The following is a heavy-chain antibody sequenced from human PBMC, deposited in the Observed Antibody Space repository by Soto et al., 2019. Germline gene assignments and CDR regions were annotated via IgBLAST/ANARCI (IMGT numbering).Heavy chain of an antibody. CDR1: GFTFSIYA. J-gene: IGHJ4*02. Sequence: EVQLLESGGGLVQPGGSLRLSCAGSGFTFSIYAMTWVRQAPGKGLEWVSTTGATGRTTYYSDSVKGRFTVSRDNSKNTLDLQMSNLRAEDTAVYYCATVHNTSRSFDYWGQGTLVTVSS. CDR2: TGATGRTT. CDR3: ATVHNTSRSFDY. V-gene: IGHV3-23*01. D-gene: IGHD1-20*01.